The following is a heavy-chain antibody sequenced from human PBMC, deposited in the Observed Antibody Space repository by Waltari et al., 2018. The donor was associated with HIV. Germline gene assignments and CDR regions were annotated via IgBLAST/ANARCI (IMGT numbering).Heavy chain of an antibody. CDR2: IDPTTGTT. Sequence: QVRLVQSGAEVKKPGASVRVSCKASGYTFTSYYIHWVRQAPGQGLEWMGRIDPTTGTTSYAQRCQDRIAMTRDTSITTSYMVLSRLRNDDMATYYCGRTSIVPSDGSVDVWGQGTTVIVSS. CDR3: GRTSIVPSDGSVDV. CDR1: GYTFTSYY. J-gene: IGHJ6*02. D-gene: IGHD2-21*01. V-gene: IGHV1-2*06.